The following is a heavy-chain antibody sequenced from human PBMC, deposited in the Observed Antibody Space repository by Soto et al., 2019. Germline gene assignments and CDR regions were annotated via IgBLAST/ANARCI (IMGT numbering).Heavy chain of an antibody. V-gene: IGHV4-59*08. CDR3: ARHDYGDYEVHFDY. CDR2: IYYSGST. D-gene: IGHD4-17*01. CDR1: GGSLSSYY. J-gene: IGHJ4*02. Sequence: PSETLSLTCTVSGGSLSSYYWSWIRQPPGKGLEWIGYIYYSGSTNYNPSLKSRVTISVDTSKNQFSLKLSSVTAADTAVYYCARHDYGDYEVHFDYWGQGTLVTVSS.